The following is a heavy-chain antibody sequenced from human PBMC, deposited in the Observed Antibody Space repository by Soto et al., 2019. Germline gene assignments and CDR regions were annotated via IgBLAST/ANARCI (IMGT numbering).Heavy chain of an antibody. CDR2: IYSGGST. J-gene: IGHJ5*02. CDR1: GFTVVSNY. CDR3: AREADILNWFDP. V-gene: IGHV3-66*01. D-gene: IGHD3-9*01. Sequence: PGGSLRLSCAAAGFTVVSNYRSWVRQATGKGLEWVSVIYSGGSTYYADSVKGRFTISRDNSKNTLYLQMNSLRAEDTAVYYCAREADILNWFDPWGQGTLVTVSS.